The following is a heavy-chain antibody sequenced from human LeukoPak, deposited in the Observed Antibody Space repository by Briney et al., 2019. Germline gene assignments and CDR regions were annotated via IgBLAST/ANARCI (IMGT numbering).Heavy chain of an antibody. V-gene: IGHV4-59*01. Sequence: SETLSLTCTVSGGSISSYYWSWIRQPPGKGLEWIGYIYYSGSTNYNPSLKSRVTISVDTSKNQFSLKLSSVTAADTAVYYCASLRKYSGYDFDYWGQGTLVTVSS. D-gene: IGHD5-12*01. CDR2: IYYSGST. CDR1: GGSISSYY. J-gene: IGHJ4*02. CDR3: ASLRKYSGYDFDY.